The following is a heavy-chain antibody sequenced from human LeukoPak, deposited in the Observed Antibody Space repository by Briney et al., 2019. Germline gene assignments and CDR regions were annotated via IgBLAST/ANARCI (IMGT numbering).Heavy chain of an antibody. V-gene: IGHV5-51*01. CDR3: ARRGTLYCSSTSCQYYFDY. Sequence: GESLKISCKGSGYSFTSYWIGWVRQMPGKGLEWMGIIYPGDSDTRYSPSFQGQVTISADKSISTAYLQWSSLKASDTAMYYCARRGTLYCSSTSCQYYFDYWGQGNLVNVSS. J-gene: IGHJ4*02. D-gene: IGHD2-2*01. CDR1: GYSFTSYW. CDR2: IYPGDSDT.